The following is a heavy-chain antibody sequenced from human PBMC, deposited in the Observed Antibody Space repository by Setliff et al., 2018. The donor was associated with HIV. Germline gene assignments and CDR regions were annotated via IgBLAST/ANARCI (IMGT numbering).Heavy chain of an antibody. J-gene: IGHJ5*01. CDR3: ARPLLRTNTVYGVLGNWFDS. CDR2: ISSSSTYI. D-gene: IGHD2-8*01. V-gene: IGHV3-21*04. Sequence: ETLSLTCNVSGDSISSRYWTWVRQAPGKGLEWVSSISSSSTYIYYADSVKGRFTISRDNAKNSLYLQMNSLRAEDTAVYYCARPLLRTNTVYGVLGNWFDSWGRGTLVTVSS. CDR1: GDSISSRY.